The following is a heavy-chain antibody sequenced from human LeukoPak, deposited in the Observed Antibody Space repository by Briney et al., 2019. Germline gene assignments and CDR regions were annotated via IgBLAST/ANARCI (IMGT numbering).Heavy chain of an antibody. CDR1: GGSISSSSYY. V-gene: IGHV4-39*01. CDR2: IYYSGST. Sequence: SETLSLTCTVSGGSISSSSYYWGWIRQPPGKGLEWIGSIYYSGSTYYNPSLKSRVTISVDTSKNQFSLKLSSVTAADTAVYYCARRAAAETYYYYYYMDVWGKGTTVTISS. CDR3: ARRAAAETYYYYYYMDV. J-gene: IGHJ6*03. D-gene: IGHD6-13*01.